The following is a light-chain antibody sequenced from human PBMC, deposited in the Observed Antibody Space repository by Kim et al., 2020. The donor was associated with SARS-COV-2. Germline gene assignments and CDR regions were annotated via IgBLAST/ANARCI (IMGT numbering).Light chain of an antibody. V-gene: IGKV3-20*01. CDR2: GAS. CDR3: QQYGSSPQT. Sequence: EIVLTQSPGTLSLSPGERATLSCRASQSVSSSYLAWYQQKPGLAPRLLIYGASSRATGIPDRFSGSGCETDFTRSISRLEPEDFAVYYCQQYGSSPQTLGQGTKVDFK. CDR1: QSVSSSY. J-gene: IGKJ1*01.